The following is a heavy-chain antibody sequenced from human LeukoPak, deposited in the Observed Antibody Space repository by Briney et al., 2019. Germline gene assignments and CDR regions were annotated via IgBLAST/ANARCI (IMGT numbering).Heavy chain of an antibody. CDR1: GDSVSSNSAA. J-gene: IGHJ5*02. V-gene: IGHV6-1*01. CDR3: ARAPITMVRGVIHNWFDP. D-gene: IGHD3-10*01. CDR2: TYYGSKWYN. Sequence: SQTLSLTCAISGDSVSSNSAAWNWVRQSPSRGLEWLGSTYYGSKWYNDYAVSVKSRITINPDTSKNQFSLQLNSVTPEDTAVYYCARAPITMVRGVIHNWFDPWGQGTLVTVSS.